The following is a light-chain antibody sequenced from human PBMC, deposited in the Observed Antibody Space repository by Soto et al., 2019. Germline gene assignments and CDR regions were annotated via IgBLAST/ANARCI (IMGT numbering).Light chain of an antibody. CDR1: QSVSSN. Sequence: EIVMTQSPATLSVSPGARATLSCRASQSVSSNLAWYQQKPGQAPRLLIYGASTRATGIPARFSGSGSGTEFTLTIRSLQSEDFAVYYCQQYNNWPPTFGQGTRLEIK. CDR3: QQYNNWPPT. CDR2: GAS. V-gene: IGKV3-15*01. J-gene: IGKJ5*01.